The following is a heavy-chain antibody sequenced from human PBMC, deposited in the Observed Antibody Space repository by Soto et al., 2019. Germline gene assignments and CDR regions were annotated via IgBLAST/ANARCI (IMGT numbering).Heavy chain of an antibody. J-gene: IGHJ4*02. CDR3: AKGGSYCGGDCYEYYFDY. CDR2: ISGSGGST. D-gene: IGHD2-21*02. V-gene: IGHV3-23*01. CDR1: GFTFSSYA. Sequence: GGSLRLSCAASGFTFSSYAMSWVRQAPGKGLEWVSAISGSGGSTYYADSVKGRFTISRDNSKNTLYLQMNSLRAEDTAVYYCAKGGSYCGGDCYEYYFDYWGQGTLVTVSS.